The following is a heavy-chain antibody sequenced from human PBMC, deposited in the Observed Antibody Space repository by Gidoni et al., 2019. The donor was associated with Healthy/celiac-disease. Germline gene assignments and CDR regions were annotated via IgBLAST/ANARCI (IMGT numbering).Heavy chain of an antibody. J-gene: IGHJ2*01. Sequence: QVQLVQSGAEVKKPGSSVKVSCKASGGTFSSYAISWVRQAPGQGLEWMGRIIPILGIANYAQKFQGRVTITADKSTSTAYMELSSLRSEDTAVYYRARDGGVEMATIQLGFWGRGTLVTVSS. D-gene: IGHD5-12*01. CDR1: GGTFSSYA. CDR3: ARDGGVEMATIQLGF. V-gene: IGHV1-69*09. CDR2: IIPILGIA.